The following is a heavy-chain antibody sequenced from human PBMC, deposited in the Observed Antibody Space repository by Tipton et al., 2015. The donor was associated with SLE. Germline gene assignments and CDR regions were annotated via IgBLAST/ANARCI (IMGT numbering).Heavy chain of an antibody. CDR3: ARGSSGYDILTGCLYYLDY. J-gene: IGHJ4*02. CDR2: ISAYNGNT. V-gene: IGHV1-18*01. D-gene: IGHD3-9*01. CDR1: GYTFTSYG. Sequence: QVQLVQSGAEVKKPGASVKVSCKASGYTFTSYGISWGRQAPGQGLEWMGWISAYNGNTNYAQKLQGRVTMTTDTSTSTAYMELRSLRSDDTAVYYCARGSSGYDILTGCLYYLDYWGLGTLVTVSS.